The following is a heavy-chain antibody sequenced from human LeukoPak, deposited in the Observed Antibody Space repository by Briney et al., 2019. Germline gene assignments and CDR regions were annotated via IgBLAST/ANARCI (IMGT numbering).Heavy chain of an antibody. CDR2: IYYSGST. CDR1: GGSISSSSYY. J-gene: IGHJ6*03. D-gene: IGHD6-6*01. V-gene: IGHV4-39*01. CDR3: ARSIAARGPYYYYMDV. Sequence: PSETLSLTCTVSGGSISSSSYYWGWIRQPPGKGLEWIGSIYYSGSTYYNPSLKSRVTISVDTSKGQFSLKLSSVTAADTAVYYCARSIAARGPYYYYMDVWGKGTTVTVSS.